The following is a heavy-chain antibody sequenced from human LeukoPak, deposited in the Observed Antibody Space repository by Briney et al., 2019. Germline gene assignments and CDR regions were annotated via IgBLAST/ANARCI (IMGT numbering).Heavy chain of an antibody. V-gene: IGHV1-18*01. J-gene: IGHJ6*03. Sequence: ASVKVSCKASGYTFTSYGISWVRQAPGQGLEWMGWISAYNGNTNYAQKLQGRVTMTTDTSTSTAYMELRSLRSDDTAVYYCARDQALRFYDGDYYYYYMDVWGKGTTVTVSS. D-gene: IGHD3-3*01. CDR1: GYTFTSYG. CDR3: ARDQALRFYDGDYYYYYMDV. CDR2: ISAYNGNT.